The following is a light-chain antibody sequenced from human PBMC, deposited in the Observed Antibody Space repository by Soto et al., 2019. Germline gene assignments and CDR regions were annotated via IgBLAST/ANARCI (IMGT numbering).Light chain of an antibody. CDR1: QSISTY. CDR3: QQYDNHPT. CDR2: AAS. J-gene: IGKJ4*01. V-gene: IGKV1-33*01. Sequence: DIQMTQSPSSLSASVGDRVTITCRASQSISTYLNWYQQKPGKAPRLLIYAASGLPSGAPSRFSGSGSGTDFTFTISSLQPEDIATYYCQQYDNHPTFGGGTKVDIK.